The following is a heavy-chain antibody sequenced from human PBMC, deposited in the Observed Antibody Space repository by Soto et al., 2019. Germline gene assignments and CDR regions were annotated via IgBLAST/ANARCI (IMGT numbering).Heavy chain of an antibody. Sequence: QVQLVESGGGVVQPGRSLRLSCAASGFTFSTYGMHWVRQAPGKGLEWVALIWYDGSSEYYADSVKGRFTISRDNSKNTLYLQMNSLRAEDTAVYYCAREVGYXGYAAPGDYWGQGTLVTVSS. CDR2: IWYDGSSE. J-gene: IGHJ4*02. V-gene: IGHV3-33*01. CDR3: AREVGYXGYAAPGDY. D-gene: IGHD5-12*01. CDR1: GFTFSTYG.